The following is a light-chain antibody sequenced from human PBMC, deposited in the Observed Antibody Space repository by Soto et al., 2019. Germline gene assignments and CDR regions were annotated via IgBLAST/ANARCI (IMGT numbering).Light chain of an antibody. V-gene: IGKV1-5*03. CDR2: KAS. CDR3: QQYTDYSWT. CDR1: QTISGN. J-gene: IGKJ1*01. Sequence: DIQLTQSPSTLSASVGDRVTITGRASQTISGNLAWYKQKPGKAPNLLIYKASYLESGVPSRFSGSGSGAEFTLTISSLQPDDFATYYCQQYTDYSWTFGQGTKVEIK.